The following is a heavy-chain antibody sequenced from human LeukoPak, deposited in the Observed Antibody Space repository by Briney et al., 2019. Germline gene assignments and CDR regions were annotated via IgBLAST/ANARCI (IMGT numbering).Heavy chain of an antibody. CDR2: IYYSGST. V-gene: IGHV4-30-4*01. CDR1: GGSISSGDYY. Sequence: PSQTLSLTCTVSGGSISSGDYYWSWIRQPPGKGLEWIGYIYYSGSTYYNLSLKSRVTISVDTSKNQFSLKLSSVTAADTAVYYCARVNTFGGVIVEYYFDYWGQGTLVTVSS. D-gene: IGHD3-16*02. J-gene: IGHJ4*02. CDR3: ARVNTFGGVIVEYYFDY.